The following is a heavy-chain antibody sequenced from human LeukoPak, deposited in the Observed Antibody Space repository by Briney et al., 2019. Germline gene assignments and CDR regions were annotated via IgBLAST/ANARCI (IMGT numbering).Heavy chain of an antibody. CDR3: ARLSKNGDHFDY. CDR2: IYYSGST. D-gene: IGHD4-17*01. Sequence: SSETLSLTCTVSGGSISSYYWSWIRQPPGKGLEWIGYIYYSGSTNYNPSLKSRVTISVDTSKNQFSLKLSSVTAADTAVYYCARLSKNGDHFDYWGQGTLVTVSS. J-gene: IGHJ4*02. V-gene: IGHV4-59*01. CDR1: GGSISSYY.